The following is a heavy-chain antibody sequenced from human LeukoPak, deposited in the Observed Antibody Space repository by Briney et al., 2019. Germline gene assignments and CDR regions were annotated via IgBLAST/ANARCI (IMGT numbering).Heavy chain of an antibody. D-gene: IGHD3-10*01. CDR1: GGSINSYY. CDR3: AKSNGYGLIDI. J-gene: IGHJ3*02. CDR2: IHYSGST. Sequence: SETLSLTCTVSGGSINSYYWSWIRQPPGKGLEWIGYIHYSGSTNYNPSLKSRVTISVDTSRNQFSLRLNSVTAADTAVYYCAKSNGYGLIDIWGQGTMVTVSS. V-gene: IGHV4-59*12.